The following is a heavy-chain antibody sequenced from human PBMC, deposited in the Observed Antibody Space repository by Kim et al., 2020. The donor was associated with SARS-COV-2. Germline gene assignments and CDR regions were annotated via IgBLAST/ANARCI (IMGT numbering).Heavy chain of an antibody. J-gene: IGHJ5*02. V-gene: IGHV3-11*01. Sequence: GGSLRLSCAASGFTFSDYYMSWIRQAPGKGLEWVSYISSSGSTIYYADSVKGRFTISRDNAKNSLYLQMNSLRAEDTAVYYCARDPLSMVRGVKNWFDPWGQGTLVTVSS. CDR3: ARDPLSMVRGVKNWFDP. CDR2: ISSSGSTI. D-gene: IGHD3-10*01. CDR1: GFTFSDYY.